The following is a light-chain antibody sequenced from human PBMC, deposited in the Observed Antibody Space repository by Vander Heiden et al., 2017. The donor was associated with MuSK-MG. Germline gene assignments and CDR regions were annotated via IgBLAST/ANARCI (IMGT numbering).Light chain of an antibody. J-gene: IGKJ1*01. V-gene: IGKV1-5*01. CDR1: QSISSW. Sequence: EIQMSQSPSSVCASVGDRVRITCRASQSISSWLAWYQQKPGKAPKLLIHDASSLARVDPSRFSGSGYGTEFTLTISSLQPDAFAAYYCQQYNSYSPETFGQGTKVEIK. CDR2: DAS. CDR3: QQYNSYSPET.